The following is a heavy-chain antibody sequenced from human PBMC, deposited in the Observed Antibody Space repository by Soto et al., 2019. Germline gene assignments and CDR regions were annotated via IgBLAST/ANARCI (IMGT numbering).Heavy chain of an antibody. V-gene: IGHV6-1*01. D-gene: IGHD4-4*01. Sequence: SQTLSLTCPISGDSVSSNSAAWNWIRQSPSRGLDWQVRPDSTCKWYSDYAESVKSRVTSSPDASNCHYALQLSSAAHEDTAVYCCAKALQCNFRCYFDCWFRRTLCADAS. CDR2: PDSTCKWYS. CDR1: GDSVSSNSAA. CDR3: AKALQCNFRCYFDC. J-gene: IGHJ4*02.